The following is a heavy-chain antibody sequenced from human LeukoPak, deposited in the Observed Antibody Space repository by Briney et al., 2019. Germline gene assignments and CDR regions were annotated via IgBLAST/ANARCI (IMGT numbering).Heavy chain of an antibody. CDR3: AKPHYSSSWYDSNFDY. V-gene: IGHV3-23*01. D-gene: IGHD6-13*01. CDR2: ICGSGGST. J-gene: IGHJ4*02. Sequence: PGGSLRLSCAASGFTFSSYALNWVRQAPGKGLEWVSAICGSGGSTYYADSVKGRFTISRDNSKNTLYLQMNSLRAEDTAIYYCAKPHYSSSWYDSNFDYWGQGTLVTVSS. CDR1: GFTFSSYA.